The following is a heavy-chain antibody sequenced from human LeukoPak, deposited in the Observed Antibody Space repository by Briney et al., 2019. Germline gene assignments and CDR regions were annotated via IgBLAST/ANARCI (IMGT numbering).Heavy chain of an antibody. D-gene: IGHD3-22*01. CDR2: ISYDGSNK. V-gene: IGHV3-30*01. CDR1: GFTFSSYA. Sequence: GRSLRLSCAASGFTFSSYAMHWVRQAPGKGLEWVAVISYDGSNKYYADSVKGRFTISRDNSKNTLYLQMNSLRAEDTAVYYCARGYYYDSSGYGVRVGWFDPWGQGTLVTVSS. CDR3: ARGYYYDSSGYGVRVGWFDP. J-gene: IGHJ5*02.